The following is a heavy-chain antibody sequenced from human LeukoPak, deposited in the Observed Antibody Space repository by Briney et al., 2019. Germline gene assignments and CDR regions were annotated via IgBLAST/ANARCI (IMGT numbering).Heavy chain of an antibody. Sequence: SETLSLTCTVSGGSISSGDYYWSWIRQPPGKGLEWIGYIHYSGSTSHNPALKSRVTISVDTSKNQFSLKLSSVTAADTAVYYCARVLYGSGTYYFDYWGQGTLVTVSS. CDR3: ARVLYGSGTYYFDY. CDR2: IHYSGST. V-gene: IGHV4-61*08. CDR1: GGSISSGDYY. D-gene: IGHD3-10*01. J-gene: IGHJ4*02.